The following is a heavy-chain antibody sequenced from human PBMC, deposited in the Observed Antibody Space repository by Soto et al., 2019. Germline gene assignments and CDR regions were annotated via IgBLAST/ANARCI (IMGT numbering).Heavy chain of an antibody. J-gene: IGHJ6*02. CDR2: IYYSGST. D-gene: IGHD2-21*01. CDR1: GGSISSGGYY. Sequence: QVQLQESGPGLVKPSQTLSLTCTVSGGSISSGGYYWSWIRQHPGKGLEWIGYIYYSGSTYYNPSLKMRVTISLDTSKTQFALKLSSVTAADTAVYYCAASCVGCGGFNYYGMDVWGQGTTVTVSS. CDR3: AASCVGCGGFNYYGMDV. V-gene: IGHV4-31*03.